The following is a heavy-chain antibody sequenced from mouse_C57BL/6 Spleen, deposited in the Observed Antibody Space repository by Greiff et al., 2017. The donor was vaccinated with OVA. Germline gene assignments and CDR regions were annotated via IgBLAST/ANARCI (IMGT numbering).Heavy chain of an antibody. CDR2: INPNNGGT. Sequence: EVQLVESGPELVKPGASVKIPCKASGYTFTDYNMDWVKQSHGKSLEWIGDINPNNGGTIYNQKFKGKATLTVDKSSSTAYMELRSLTSEDTAVYYCARRDGYDVWYFDVWGTGTTVTVSS. D-gene: IGHD2-2*01. CDR3: ARRDGYDVWYFDV. CDR1: GYTFTDYN. V-gene: IGHV1-18*01. J-gene: IGHJ1*03.